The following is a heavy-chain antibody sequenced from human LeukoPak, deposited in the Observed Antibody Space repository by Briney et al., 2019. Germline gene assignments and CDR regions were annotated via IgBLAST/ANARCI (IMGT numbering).Heavy chain of an antibody. D-gene: IGHD2/OR15-2a*01. CDR2: ISSNGTKI. Sequence: GGSLRLSATASGFNLRGYGIHWVRQAAGKGLEWVGFISSNGTKIYYADPVKGRFTISRDNSKSTLYLQMTSLRAEDSAFFYCTKRTDSTGSRASAFDVWGQGTVVTVSS. V-gene: IGHV3-30*18. J-gene: IGHJ3*01. CDR1: GFNLRGYG. CDR3: TKRTDSTGSRASAFDV.